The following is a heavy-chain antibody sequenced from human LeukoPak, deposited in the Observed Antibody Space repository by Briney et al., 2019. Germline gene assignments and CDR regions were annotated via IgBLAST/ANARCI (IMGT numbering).Heavy chain of an antibody. V-gene: IGHV3-30*19. D-gene: IGHD6-6*01. CDR3: ARRPIAARPPDY. J-gene: IGHJ4*02. CDR1: GFTFSSYG. CDR2: ISYDGSNK. Sequence: GGSLRLSCAASGFTFSSYGMHWVRQAPGKGLEWVAVISYDGSNKYYADSVKGRFTISRDNSKNTLYLQMNSLRAEDTAVYYCARRPIAARPPDYWGQGTLVTVSS.